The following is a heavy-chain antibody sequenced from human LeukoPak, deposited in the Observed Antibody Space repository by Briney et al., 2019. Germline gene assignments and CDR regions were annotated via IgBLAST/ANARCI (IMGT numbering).Heavy chain of an antibody. CDR3: ANEIRPNDY. Sequence: GGSLRLSCGASGFTFSSHAMTWVRQAPGKGLEWGSAISISGDTTYYADAVKGRYTISRDNSKNTVYLQMNSLRAEGTAVYYCANEIRPNDYWGQGTLVTVTS. CDR1: GFTFSSHA. V-gene: IGHV3-23*01. CDR2: ISISGDTT. J-gene: IGHJ4*02. D-gene: IGHD4-17*01.